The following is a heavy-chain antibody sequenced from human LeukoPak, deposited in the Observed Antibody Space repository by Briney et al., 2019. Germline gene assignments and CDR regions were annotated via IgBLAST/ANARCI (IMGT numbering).Heavy chain of an antibody. CDR3: ARVSPAYYYDSSGYPLLDY. Sequence: SETLSLTCVVSGGSLSTHHWSWIRQSPGRGLEWIGYISDSGSTNYNPSLKSRVTISVDTSKNQFSLKLSSVTAADTAVYYCARVSPAYYYDSSGYPLLDYWGQGTLVTVSS. D-gene: IGHD3-22*01. J-gene: IGHJ4*02. CDR2: ISDSGST. CDR1: GGSLSTHH. V-gene: IGHV4-59*11.